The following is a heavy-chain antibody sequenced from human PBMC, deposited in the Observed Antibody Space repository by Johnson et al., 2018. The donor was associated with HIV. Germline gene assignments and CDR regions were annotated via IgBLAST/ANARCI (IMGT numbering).Heavy chain of an antibody. D-gene: IGHD2-8*01. CDR2: ILNDGTNQ. CDR1: GFTFSNYG. Sequence: QVQLVESGGGVVQPGRSLRLSCAASGFTFSNYGMHWVRQSPGRGLEWVAVILNDGTNQFYADSVKGRFNASRESDKNSFYLQINGLRGGDTGVYYCVGRSMRSVALDLWGPGTMVTVSS. J-gene: IGHJ3*01. V-gene: IGHV3-33*08. CDR3: VGRSMRSVALDL.